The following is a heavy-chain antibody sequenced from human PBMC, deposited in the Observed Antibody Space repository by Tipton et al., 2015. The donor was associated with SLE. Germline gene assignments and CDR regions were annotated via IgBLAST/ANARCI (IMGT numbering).Heavy chain of an antibody. D-gene: IGHD6-25*01. Sequence: SLRLSCAASGINFRNSIMHWVRQAPGKGLEWVAGLSFDGSEYYVDSVEGRLIISRDNSKNTLYLQMNSLRDEDTAVYHCVREGHTSGFAPAFDIWGRGTLVTVS. V-gene: IGHV3-30*03. CDR3: VREGHTSGFAPAFDI. CDR2: LSFDGSE. CDR1: GINFRNSI. J-gene: IGHJ3*02.